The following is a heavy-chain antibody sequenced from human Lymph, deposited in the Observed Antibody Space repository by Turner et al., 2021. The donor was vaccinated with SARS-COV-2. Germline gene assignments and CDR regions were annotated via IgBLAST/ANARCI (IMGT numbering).Heavy chain of an antibody. V-gene: IGHV1-69*10. CDR2: IIPILAIA. Sequence: QLVQSGAAVKKPGSSVKVSCKASGGTFSSYAILWVRQAPGQGPEWMGGIIPILAIANNAQKLQGRVTSTADKSTSSAYMELSRLRSEDTAVYYCARDAPYCSSTSCYDPWGQGTLVTVSS. D-gene: IGHD2-2*01. CDR1: GGTFSSYA. CDR3: ARDAPYCSSTSCYDP. J-gene: IGHJ5*02.